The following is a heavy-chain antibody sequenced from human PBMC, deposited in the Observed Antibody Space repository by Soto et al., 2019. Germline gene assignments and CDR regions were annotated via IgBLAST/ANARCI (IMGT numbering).Heavy chain of an antibody. J-gene: IGHJ4*02. CDR3: ANMGRADYDILTGYYRWYYFDY. CDR1: GFTFSRYA. Sequence: GGSLRLSCAASGFTFSRYALSWVRQAPGKGLEWVSGIRASGGTTFYADSVQGRFTISRDNSKSTLYLQMNSLRVEDTAVYYCANMGRADYDILTGYYRWYYFDYWGQGTLVTVSS. D-gene: IGHD3-9*01. CDR2: IRASGGTT. V-gene: IGHV3-23*01.